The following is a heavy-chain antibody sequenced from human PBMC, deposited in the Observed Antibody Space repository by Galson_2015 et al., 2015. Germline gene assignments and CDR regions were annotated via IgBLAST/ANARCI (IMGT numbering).Heavy chain of an antibody. V-gene: IGHV3-30-3*01. CDR3: ARGIYDNGWYYFNY. CDR1: GFTLSNSA. J-gene: IGHJ4*02. Sequence: SLRLSCAASGFTLSNSAMHWVRQAPGKGLNWVAFISCNLTNYFYADSVKGRFTMSRDTSKNTVYLQMNSLRAEDTAVYYCARGIYDNGWYYFNYWFQGSLVSVSS. D-gene: IGHD6-19*01. CDR2: ISCNLTNY.